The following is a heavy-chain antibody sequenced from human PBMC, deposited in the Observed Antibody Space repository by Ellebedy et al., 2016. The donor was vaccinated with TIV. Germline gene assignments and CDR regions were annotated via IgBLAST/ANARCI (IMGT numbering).Heavy chain of an antibody. D-gene: IGHD3-16*01. CDR3: ARIPLGVWDDY. Sequence: SETLSLXCAVYGGSFSGYYWSWIRQPPGKGLEWIGEINHSGSTNYNPSLKSRVTISVDTSKNQFSLKLSSVTAADTAVYYCARIPLGVWDDYWGQGTLVTVSS. CDR2: INHSGST. V-gene: IGHV4-34*01. J-gene: IGHJ4*02. CDR1: GGSFSGYY.